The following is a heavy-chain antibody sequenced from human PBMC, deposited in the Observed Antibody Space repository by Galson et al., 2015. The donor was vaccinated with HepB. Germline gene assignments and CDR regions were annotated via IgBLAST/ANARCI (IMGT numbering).Heavy chain of an antibody. CDR2: ISWNSRDI. V-gene: IGHV3-9*01. CDR1: GFTFEDYT. D-gene: IGHD2-8*01. CDR3: AKGDLFCTNGVCFARSPSYYYGMDV. J-gene: IGHJ6*02. Sequence: SLRLSCAASGFTFEDYTLHWVRHVPGKGLEWVSGISWNSRDIAYVDSVKGRFTISRGNARNSLYLEMNSLKTEDTAVYYCAKGDLFCTNGVCFARSPSYYYGMDVWGQGTTVTVSS.